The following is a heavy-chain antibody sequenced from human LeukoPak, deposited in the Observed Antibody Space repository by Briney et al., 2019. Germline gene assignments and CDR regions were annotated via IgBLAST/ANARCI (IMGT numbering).Heavy chain of an antibody. J-gene: IGHJ4*02. CDR3: ARVIAAPGSTSFDY. V-gene: IGHV1-18*01. Sequence: GASVKVSCKTSGYTFSSYGYSWVRQAPGQGLEWMGWISAYNGNTNYAQKFQGRVTMTTVTSTSTVYMELRSLTLDDTAVYYCARVIAAPGSTSFDYWGQGTLVTVSS. D-gene: IGHD6-13*01. CDR2: ISAYNGNT. CDR1: GYTFSSYG.